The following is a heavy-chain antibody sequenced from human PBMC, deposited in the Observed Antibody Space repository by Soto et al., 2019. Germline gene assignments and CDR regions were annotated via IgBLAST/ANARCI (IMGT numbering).Heavy chain of an antibody. CDR2: ISGSGGST. Sequence: EVQLLESGGGLVQPGGSLRLSCAASGFTFSSYAMSWVRQAPGKGLEWVSAISGSGGSTYYADSVKGRFTISRDNSKNALYLQMNSLRAEDTAVYYCANDRAVVVAAYDAFDIWGQGTMVTVSS. V-gene: IGHV3-23*01. CDR3: ANDRAVVVAAYDAFDI. D-gene: IGHD2-15*01. CDR1: GFTFSSYA. J-gene: IGHJ3*02.